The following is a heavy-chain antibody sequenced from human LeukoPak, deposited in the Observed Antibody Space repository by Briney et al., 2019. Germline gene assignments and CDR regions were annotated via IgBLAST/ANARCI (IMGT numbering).Heavy chain of an antibody. V-gene: IGHV3-66*01. CDR3: ARAIRPVSGSYYYSIDS. Sequence: PGGSLRLSCAASGFIVSSDCMTWVRQAPGKGLEWISVVYSGGSTYYADSVKGRFTISRDISKSTVSLQMNSLRAEDTAVYYCARAIRPVSGSYYYSIDSWGQRTPVTVSS. CDR1: GFIVSSDC. J-gene: IGHJ5*01. CDR2: VYSGGST. D-gene: IGHD3-22*01.